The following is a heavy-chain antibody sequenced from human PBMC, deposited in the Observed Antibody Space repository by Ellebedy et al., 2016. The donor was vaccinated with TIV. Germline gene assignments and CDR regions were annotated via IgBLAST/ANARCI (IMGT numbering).Heavy chain of an antibody. J-gene: IGHJ4*02. CDR2: ISYDGSHR. CDR3: ARGDASGWHIDD. CDR1: GFSFSSYA. V-gene: IGHV3-30-3*01. D-gene: IGHD6-19*01. Sequence: GESLKISCSASGFSFSSYAMHWVRQAPGKGLEWVAIISYDGSHRYYADSVKGRFTISRDISKNTLYLQMNSLRAEDTAVYYCARGDASGWHIDDWGQGTLVSVSS.